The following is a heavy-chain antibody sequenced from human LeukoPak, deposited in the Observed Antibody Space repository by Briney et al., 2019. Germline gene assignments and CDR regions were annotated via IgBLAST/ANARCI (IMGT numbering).Heavy chain of an antibody. CDR1: GGSISSYY. V-gene: IGHV4-59*08. CDR3: AGGELRFDY. Sequence: SETLSLTCTVSGGSISSYYWSWIRQPPGKGLEWIGYIFYSGSTNYNPSLKSRVTISVDTSKNQFSLKLSSVTAADTAVYYCAGGELRFDYWGQGTLVTVSS. D-gene: IGHD1-26*01. J-gene: IGHJ4*02. CDR2: IFYSGST.